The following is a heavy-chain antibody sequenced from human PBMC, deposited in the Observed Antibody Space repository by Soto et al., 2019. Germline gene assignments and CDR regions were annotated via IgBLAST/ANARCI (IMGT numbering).Heavy chain of an antibody. J-gene: IGHJ3*02. CDR2: IWYDGTNK. V-gene: IGHV3-30*02. CDR3: AKDNYYYDSSGYNRPDDAFDI. CDR1: GFTFRSYG. D-gene: IGHD3-22*01. Sequence: GGSPRLSCAAAGFTFRSYGMHRVRPAPGKGLGWVAVIWYDGTNKYYADSVKGRFTISRDNSKNTLYLQMNSLRAEDTAVYYCAKDNYYYDSSGYNRPDDAFDIWGQGTMVTVSS.